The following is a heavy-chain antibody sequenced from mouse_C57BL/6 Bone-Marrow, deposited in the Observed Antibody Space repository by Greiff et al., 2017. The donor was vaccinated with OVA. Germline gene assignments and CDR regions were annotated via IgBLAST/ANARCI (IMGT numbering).Heavy chain of an antibody. V-gene: IGHV1-69*01. Sequence: QVQLQQPGAELVMPGASVKLSCKASGYTFTSYWMHWVKQRPGQGLEWIGEIDPSDSYTNYNQKFKGKSTLTADKSSSTAYMQLSSLTYEDSAVYYCARPVSFAYWGQGTLVTVSA. J-gene: IGHJ3*01. CDR1: GYTFTSYW. CDR2: IDPSDSYT. CDR3: ARPVSFAY.